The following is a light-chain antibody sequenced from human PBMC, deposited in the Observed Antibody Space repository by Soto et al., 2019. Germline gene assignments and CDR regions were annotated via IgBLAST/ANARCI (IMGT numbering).Light chain of an antibody. J-gene: IGKJ5*01. CDR2: DAS. CDR1: QGISSA. CDR3: QQFNNCPIT. V-gene: IGKV1D-13*01. Sequence: AIQLTQSPSSLSASVGDRVTITCRASQGISSALAWYQQKPGKAPKLLIYDASSLESGVPSRFSGSGSGTDFTLTISSLQPEDFATYYCQQFNNCPITFGHGTRLEIK.